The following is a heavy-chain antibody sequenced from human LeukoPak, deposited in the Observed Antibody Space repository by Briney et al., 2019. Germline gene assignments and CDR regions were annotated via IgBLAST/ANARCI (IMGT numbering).Heavy chain of an antibody. CDR2: IIPIFGTA. CDR1: GGTFSSYA. D-gene: IGHD5-12*01. J-gene: IGHJ6*02. Sequence: SVKVSCKASGGTFSSYAISWVRQAPGQGLEWMGGIIPIFGTANHAQKFQGRVTITADESTSTAYMELSSLRSEDTAVYYCARARYSGYDWTYYYGMDVWGHGTTVTVSS. V-gene: IGHV1-69*13. CDR3: ARARYSGYDWTYYYGMDV.